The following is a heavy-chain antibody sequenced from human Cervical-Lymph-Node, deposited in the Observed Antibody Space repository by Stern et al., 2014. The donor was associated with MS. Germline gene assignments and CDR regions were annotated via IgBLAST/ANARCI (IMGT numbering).Heavy chain of an antibody. D-gene: IGHD3-3*01. Sequence: EVQLVQSGGGLVQPGRSLRLSCAASGFTFDDYAMHWVRQAPGKGLEWVSGITWNSVSVGYADSVKGRFTISRDNAKNSLYLQMNSLRGDDTVLYYCAKGSGGSGYYPVALDYWGQGTLVTVSS. CDR2: ITWNSVSV. V-gene: IGHV3-9*01. CDR1: GFTFDDYA. CDR3: AKGSGGSGYYPVALDY. J-gene: IGHJ4*02.